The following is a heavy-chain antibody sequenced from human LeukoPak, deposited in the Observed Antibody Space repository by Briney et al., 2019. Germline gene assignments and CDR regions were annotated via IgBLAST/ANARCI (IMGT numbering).Heavy chain of an antibody. Sequence: GSLRLSCAAYGLAFSTYWITWVRKAPGKGLEWVANIKEDGSERSYVDSVRGRFTISRDNAKNSLYLQMNSLGVEDTAVYYCARAARVRSNDACDLWGQGTLVTVSS. D-gene: IGHD6-6*01. V-gene: IGHV3-7*01. CDR3: ARAARVRSNDACDL. CDR2: IKEDGSER. CDR1: GLAFSTYW. J-gene: IGHJ3*01.